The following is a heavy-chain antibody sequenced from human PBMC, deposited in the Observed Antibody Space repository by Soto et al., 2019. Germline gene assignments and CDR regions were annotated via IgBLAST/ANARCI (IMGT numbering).Heavy chain of an antibody. J-gene: IGHJ4*02. CDR3: ARAWDWNHTFDY. V-gene: IGHV3-21*04. CDR2: ISSSSSYI. CDR1: GFTFSSYS. D-gene: IGHD1-1*01. Sequence: GGSLRLSCAASGFTFSSYSMNWVRQAPGKGLEWVSSISSSSSYIYYADSVKGRFTISRDTSKNQFSLKLSSVTAADTAVYYCARAWDWNHTFDYWGQGTLVTVSS.